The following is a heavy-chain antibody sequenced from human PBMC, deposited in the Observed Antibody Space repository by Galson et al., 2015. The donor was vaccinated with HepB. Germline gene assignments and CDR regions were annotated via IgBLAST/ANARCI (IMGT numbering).Heavy chain of an antibody. V-gene: IGHV3-73*01. J-gene: IGHJ4*02. D-gene: IGHD3-3*01. CDR1: GFTFSGSD. CDR2: SRGKPKNYAT. Sequence: LRLSCAASGFTFSGSDVHWVRQASGKGLEWVGHSRGKPKNYATAYAASVKGRFTISRDDSETTAYLQMSTLRTEDTAVYYCFGEGGYWGQGTLVTVSS. CDR3: FGEGGY.